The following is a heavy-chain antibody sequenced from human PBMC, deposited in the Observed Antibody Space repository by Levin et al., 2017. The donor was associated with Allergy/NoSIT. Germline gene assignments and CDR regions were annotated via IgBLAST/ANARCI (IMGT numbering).Heavy chain of an antibody. Sequence: GESLKISCAASGFTFSRYYMHWVRQAPGKGLVWVSRITLDVTDTYYADSVKGRFTISRDNAENRLFLQMNSLRAEDTAIYYCARGGCSSTSCLDYWGQGILVTVSS. CDR2: ITLDVTDT. V-gene: IGHV3-74*01. D-gene: IGHD2-2*01. J-gene: IGHJ4*02. CDR3: ARGGCSSTSCLDY. CDR1: GFTFSRYY.